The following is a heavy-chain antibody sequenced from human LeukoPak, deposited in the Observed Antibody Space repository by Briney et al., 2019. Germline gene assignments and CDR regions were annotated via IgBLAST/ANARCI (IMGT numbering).Heavy chain of an antibody. Sequence: GGSLRLSCAASGFTFSSYAMSWVRQAPGKGLEWVSAISGSGGSTYYADSVKGRFTISRDNSKNTLYLQMSSLRAEDTAVYYCAKESGYSYGRNSFDYWGQGTLVTVSS. V-gene: IGHV3-23*01. CDR1: GFTFSSYA. J-gene: IGHJ4*02. D-gene: IGHD5-18*01. CDR3: AKESGYSYGRNSFDY. CDR2: ISGSGGST.